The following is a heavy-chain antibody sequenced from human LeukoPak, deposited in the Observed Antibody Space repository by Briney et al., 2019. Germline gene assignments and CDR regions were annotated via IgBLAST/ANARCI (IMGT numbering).Heavy chain of an antibody. Sequence: ASVKVSCKASGYSFTNYDINWVRQATGQGLEWMGWMNPNSGITGLAQKFQGRVTMTRNTSIITAHMELSSLTSEDTAVYYCARVYCSVVVAATRGCYFDSWGQGTLVTVSS. V-gene: IGHV1-8*01. CDR3: ARVYCSVVVAATRGCYFDS. J-gene: IGHJ4*02. CDR2: MNPNSGIT. D-gene: IGHD2-15*01. CDR1: GYSFTNYD.